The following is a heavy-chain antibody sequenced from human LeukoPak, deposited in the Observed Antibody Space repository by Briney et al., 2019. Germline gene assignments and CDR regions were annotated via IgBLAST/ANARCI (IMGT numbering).Heavy chain of an antibody. Sequence: GESLKISCKDSGYSFTTYWIGWVRQMPGKGLEWMGIIYPGDSDTRYSPSFQGQVTISADKSVSTAYLQWNSLKASDTAMYYCARLGASGELDYWGQGTLVTVSS. CDR3: ARLGASGELDY. V-gene: IGHV5-51*01. CDR2: IYPGDSDT. CDR1: GYSFTTYW. D-gene: IGHD1-26*01. J-gene: IGHJ4*02.